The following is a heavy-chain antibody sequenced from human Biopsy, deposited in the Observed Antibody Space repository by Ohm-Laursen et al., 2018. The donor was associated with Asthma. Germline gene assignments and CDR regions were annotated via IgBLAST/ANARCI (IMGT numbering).Heavy chain of an antibody. CDR2: ISYDGSNK. J-gene: IGHJ4*02. V-gene: IGHV3-30-3*01. D-gene: IGHD6-19*01. CDR1: GFTFSSYA. Sequence: SLRLSCTASGFTFSSYAMHWVRQAPGKGLEWVAAISYDGSNKYYADSVKGRFTISRDNSKNTLYLQMNSLRAEDTAVYYCAREGIAVAHFDYWGQGTLVTVSS. CDR3: AREGIAVAHFDY.